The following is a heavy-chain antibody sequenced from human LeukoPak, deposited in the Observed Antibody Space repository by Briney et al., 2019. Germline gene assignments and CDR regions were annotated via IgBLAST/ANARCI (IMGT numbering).Heavy chain of an antibody. CDR3: ARGYGYREYYYMDV. CDR2: IIPIFGTA. Sequence: SVKVSCKASVGTFSSYAISWVRQAPGQGREWMGGIIPIFGTANYAQKFQGRVTITTDESTSTAYMELSSLRSEDTAVYYCARGYGYREYYYMDVWGKGTTVTVSS. CDR1: VGTFSSYA. J-gene: IGHJ6*03. D-gene: IGHD5-18*01. V-gene: IGHV1-69*05.